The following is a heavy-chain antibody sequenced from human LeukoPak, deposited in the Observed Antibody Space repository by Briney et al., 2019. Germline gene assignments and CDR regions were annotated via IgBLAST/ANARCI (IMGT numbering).Heavy chain of an antibody. CDR2: INHSGST. J-gene: IGHJ4*02. D-gene: IGHD3-22*01. CDR1: GGSFSGYY. CDR3: ARQTSYYYDSSGYPYYFDY. V-gene: IGHV4-34*01. Sequence: SETLSLTCAVYGGSFSGYYWSWIRQPPGKGLEWIGEINHSGSTNYNPSLKSRVTISVDTSKNQFSLKLGSVTAADTAVYYCARQTSYYYDSSGYPYYFDYWGQGTLVTVSS.